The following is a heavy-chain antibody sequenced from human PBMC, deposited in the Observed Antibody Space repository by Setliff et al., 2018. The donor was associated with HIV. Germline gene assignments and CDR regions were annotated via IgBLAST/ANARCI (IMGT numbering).Heavy chain of an antibody. CDR3: ARHVARFDYDTGGYYVSHFDY. CDR1: GGSISNYY. D-gene: IGHD3-22*01. V-gene: IGHV4-59*01. Sequence: SESLSLTCTVSGGSISNYYWSWIRQPPGKGLEWIGYISYTGTTKYNPSLKSRVTISVDTSKNQFSVRLSSVSAADTAVYFCARHVARFDYDTGGYYVSHFDYWGQGTQVTVSS. CDR2: ISYTGTT. J-gene: IGHJ4*02.